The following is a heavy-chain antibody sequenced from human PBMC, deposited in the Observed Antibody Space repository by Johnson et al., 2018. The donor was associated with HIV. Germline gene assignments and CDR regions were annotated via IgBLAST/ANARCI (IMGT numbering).Heavy chain of an antibody. V-gene: IGHV3-33*01. CDR3: ARDIMRAGSYYDAFDI. Sequence: QVQLVESGGGVVQPGRSLRLSCAASGFTFSSYGMHWVRQAPGKGLEWVAFIRYDGSNKYYADSVKGRFTISRDNSKNTLYLQMNSLRAEETAVYYCARDIMRAGSYYDAFDIWGQGTMVTVSS. CDR2: IRYDGSNK. D-gene: IGHD3-10*01. J-gene: IGHJ3*02. CDR1: GFTFSSYG.